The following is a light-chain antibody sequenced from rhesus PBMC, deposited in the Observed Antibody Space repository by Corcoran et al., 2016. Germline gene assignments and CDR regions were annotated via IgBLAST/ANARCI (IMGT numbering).Light chain of an antibody. J-gene: IGLJ1*01. CDR3: SSYVSSSTFI. CDR1: SSDIGGYDR. CDR2: DVS. V-gene: IGLV2-13*03. Sequence: QAAPTQSPSVSGSTGQSITISCIGNSSDIGGYDRVSWYQQHPGKAPKLMIFDVSKRPSGVSDRFSGSKSGNTASLTISGLQTEDEADYFCSSYVSSSTFIFGTGTRLTVL.